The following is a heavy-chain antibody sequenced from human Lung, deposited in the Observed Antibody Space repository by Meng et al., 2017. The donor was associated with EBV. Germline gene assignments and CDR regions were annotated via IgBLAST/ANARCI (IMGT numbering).Heavy chain of an antibody. Sequence: QGHLQQWGAGLLKPSGTLSLPCTVSGDSISSDIWWSWVRQPPGKGLEWIGEVYHRGDTNYNPSLRSRVVISVDRSKNQFSLNLSSVTAADTAVYYCGRDQGRQLINHWGQGTLVTVSS. CDR1: GDSISSDIW. V-gene: IGHV4-4*02. CDR3: GRDQGRQLINH. J-gene: IGHJ4*02. D-gene: IGHD1-1*01. CDR2: VYHRGDT.